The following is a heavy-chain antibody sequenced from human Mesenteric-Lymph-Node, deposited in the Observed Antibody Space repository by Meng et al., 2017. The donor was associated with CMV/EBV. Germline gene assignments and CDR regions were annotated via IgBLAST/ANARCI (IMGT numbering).Heavy chain of an antibody. J-gene: IGHJ4*02. CDR2: IHYSGST. CDR1: GGSISSSSYY. V-gene: IGHV4-39*07. D-gene: IGHD3-10*01. Sequence: GSLRLSCSVSGGSISSSSYYWGWIRQPPGKGLEWIGSIHYSGSTDYNPSLKSRVTISVETSKNQFSLKLNSVTAADTAVYYCARDSFYGSGRSMLGYWGQGTLVTVSS. CDR3: ARDSFYGSGRSMLGY.